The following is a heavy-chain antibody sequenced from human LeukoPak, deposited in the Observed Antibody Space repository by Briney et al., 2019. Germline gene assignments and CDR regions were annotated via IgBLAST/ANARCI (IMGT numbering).Heavy chain of an antibody. CDR1: GYSFISYW. J-gene: IGHJ5*02. Sequence: GESLKIFCKGSGYSFISYWMGWVGQIPGKGLERMGIIDAGNSNTRSSPSVQGQVPISADKSISTAYLQWSSLKASDTAMYYCARRVSVGFDPWGQGTLVTVSS. D-gene: IGHD6-19*01. V-gene: IGHV5-51*01. CDR3: ARRVSVGFDP. CDR2: IDAGNSNT.